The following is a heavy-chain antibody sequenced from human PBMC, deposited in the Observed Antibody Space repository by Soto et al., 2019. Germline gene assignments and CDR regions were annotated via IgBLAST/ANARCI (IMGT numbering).Heavy chain of an antibody. Sequence: GASVKVSCKASGGTFSSYAISWVRQAPGQGLEWMGGIIPIFGTANYAQKFQGRVTITADESTSTAYMELSSLRSEDTAVYYCARGDFINYDFWSDGKDVWGQGTTVTVSS. CDR2: IIPIFGTA. CDR3: ARGDFINYDFWSDGKDV. CDR1: GGTFSSYA. J-gene: IGHJ6*02. D-gene: IGHD3-3*01. V-gene: IGHV1-69*13.